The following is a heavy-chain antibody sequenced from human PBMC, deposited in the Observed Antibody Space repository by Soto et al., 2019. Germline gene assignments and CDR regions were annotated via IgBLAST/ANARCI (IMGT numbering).Heavy chain of an antibody. V-gene: IGHV1-46*01. D-gene: IGHD2-15*01. CDR2: INPSGGST. Sequence: QVQLVQSGAEVKKPGASVKVSCKASGYTFTSYYMHWVRQAPGQGLEWMGIINPSGGSTSYAQKFQGRVTMTRDTSTSTVYMELSSRRSEDTAVYYSASTIGYCSGGSCDSVFDYWGQITLVTVSS. CDR3: ASTIGYCSGGSCDSVFDY. J-gene: IGHJ4*02. CDR1: GYTFTSYY.